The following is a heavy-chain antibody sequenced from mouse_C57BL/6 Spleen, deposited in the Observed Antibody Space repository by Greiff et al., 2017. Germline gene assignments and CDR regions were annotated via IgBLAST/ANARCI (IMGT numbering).Heavy chain of an antibody. Sequence: EVQLVESGGGLVKPGGSLKLSCAASGFTFSDYGMHWVRQAPEKGLEWVAYISSGSSTINYADTVKGRFTISRDNAKNTLFLQMTSLRSEDTAMYYCARRYGSIYAMDYWGQGTSVTVSS. CDR3: ARRYGSIYAMDY. D-gene: IGHD1-1*01. J-gene: IGHJ4*01. V-gene: IGHV5-17*01. CDR1: GFTFSDYG. CDR2: ISSGSSTI.